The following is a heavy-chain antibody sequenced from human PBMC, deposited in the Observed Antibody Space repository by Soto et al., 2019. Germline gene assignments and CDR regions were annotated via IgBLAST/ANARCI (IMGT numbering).Heavy chain of an antibody. V-gene: IGHV4-30-4*01. Sequence: SETLCLTCTVSGGSISSCDYYWSWIRQPPGKGLEWIGYIYYSGSTYYNPSLKSRVTISVDTSKNQFSLKLSSVTAADAAVYYCARAPRYGGHFLGYWGQGTLVT. CDR2: IYYSGST. J-gene: IGHJ4*02. CDR3: ARAPRYGGHFLGY. CDR1: GGSISSCDYY. D-gene: IGHD4-17*01.